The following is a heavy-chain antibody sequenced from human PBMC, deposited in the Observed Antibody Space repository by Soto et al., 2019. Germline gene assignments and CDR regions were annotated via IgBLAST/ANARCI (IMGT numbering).Heavy chain of an antibody. CDR1: GYTFTSYA. V-gene: IGHV1-18*01. Sequence: ASVKVSCKASGYTFTSYAMHWVRQAPGQRLEWMGWINAYNGNTKYAQKLQGRVTMTTDTSTSTAYMELRSLRSDDTAVYYCARDPGFRSDYWGQGTLVTISS. J-gene: IGHJ4*02. D-gene: IGHD3-9*01. CDR2: INAYNGNT. CDR3: ARDPGFRSDY.